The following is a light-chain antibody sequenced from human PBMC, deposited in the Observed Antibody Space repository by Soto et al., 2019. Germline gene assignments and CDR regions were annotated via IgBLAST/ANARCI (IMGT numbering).Light chain of an antibody. CDR1: QSVKSS. J-gene: IGKJ4*01. CDR3: QQRSNWPPLT. CDR2: GAS. V-gene: IGKV3-15*01. Sequence: EIMMTQSPATLSVSPGERATLSCRASQSVKSSLAWYQQKPGQAPRLLIYGASTRATGIPARFSGSGSGTEFTLTISRLKSEDFATYYCQQRSNWPPLTFGGGTKVDIK.